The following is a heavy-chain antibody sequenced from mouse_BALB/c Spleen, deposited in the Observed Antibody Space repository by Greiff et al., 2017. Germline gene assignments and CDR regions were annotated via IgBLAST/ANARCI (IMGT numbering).Heavy chain of an antibody. J-gene: IGHJ3*01. CDR2: ISDGGSYT. D-gene: IGHD2-4*01. V-gene: IGHV5-4*02. Sequence: EVKLVESGGGLVKPGGSLKLSCAASGFTFSDYYMYWVRQTPEKRLEWVATISDGGSYTYYPDSVKGRFTISRDNAKNNLYLQMSSLKSEDTAMYYCARAYDYDEAWFAYWGQGTLVTVSA. CDR3: ARAYDYDEAWFAY. CDR1: GFTFSDYY.